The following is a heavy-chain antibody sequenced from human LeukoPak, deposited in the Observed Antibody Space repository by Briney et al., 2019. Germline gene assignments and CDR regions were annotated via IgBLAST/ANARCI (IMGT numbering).Heavy chain of an antibody. Sequence: GRSLRLSCAASGFTFSSYGMHWVRQAPGKGLEWVAVISYDGSNKYYADSVKGRFTISRDNSKNTLYLQMNSLRAEDTAVYYCAKDFSPQLEYYYYYYGMDVWGQGTTVTVSS. CDR1: GFTFSSYG. CDR2: ISYDGSNK. CDR3: AKDFSPQLEYYYYYYGMDV. J-gene: IGHJ6*02. V-gene: IGHV3-30*18. D-gene: IGHD6-13*01.